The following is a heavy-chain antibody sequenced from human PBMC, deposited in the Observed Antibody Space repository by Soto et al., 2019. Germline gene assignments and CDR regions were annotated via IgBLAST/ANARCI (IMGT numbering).Heavy chain of an antibody. CDR1: GGSISSSPYY. Sequence: QLQLQESGPGLVKTSETLSLTCTVSGGSISSSPYYWGWIRQPPGKGLEWIGSINYSGSTYYNPPLKSRLTLSVDTSKNQFSLRVTSVTAADTALYYCSRRAPEGFDPWGQGTLVTVSS. V-gene: IGHV4-39*01. CDR3: SRRAPEGFDP. CDR2: INYSGST. J-gene: IGHJ5*02.